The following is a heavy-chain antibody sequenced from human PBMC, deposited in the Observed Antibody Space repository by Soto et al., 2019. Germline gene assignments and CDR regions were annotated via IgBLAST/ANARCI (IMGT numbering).Heavy chain of an antibody. V-gene: IGHV4-39*01. CDR3: AFSRTYDYIWGSYKVPDFDY. Sequence: PSETLSLTCTVSGGSISSSSYYWGWIRQPPGKGLEWIGSIYYSGSTYYNPSLKSRVTISVDTSKNQFPLKLSSVTAADTAVYYCAFSRTYDYIWGSYKVPDFDYWGQGTLVTVSS. CDR2: IYYSGST. CDR1: GGSISSSSYY. J-gene: IGHJ4*02. D-gene: IGHD3-16*01.